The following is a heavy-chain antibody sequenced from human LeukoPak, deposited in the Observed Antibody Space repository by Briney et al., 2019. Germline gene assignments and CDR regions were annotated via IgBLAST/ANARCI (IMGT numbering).Heavy chain of an antibody. Sequence: GGSLRLSCAASRFTFSSYSMSWVRQAPGKGLEWVSYMSSGSSTIYYADSGKGRFTISRDNAKNTLYLQMNSLRAEDTAVYYCARDNNGWLDYWGQGTLVTVSS. D-gene: IGHD6-19*01. J-gene: IGHJ4*02. CDR2: MSSGSSTI. CDR1: RFTFSSYS. CDR3: ARDNNGWLDY. V-gene: IGHV3-48*04.